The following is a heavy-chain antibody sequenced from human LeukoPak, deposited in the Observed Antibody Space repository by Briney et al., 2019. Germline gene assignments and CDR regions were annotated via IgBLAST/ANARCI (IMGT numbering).Heavy chain of an antibody. CDR1: GCTFTAYY. CDR3: AYQDV. V-gene: IGHV1-2*02. J-gene: IGHJ6*02. Sequence: AASVKVSCKASGCTFTAYYIHWVRQAPGQGLEWMGWISPNRGGTAYAQKFQGRVTMTRDASIMTAYMELSRLRSDDTAVYYCAYQDVWGQGTTVTVSS. CDR2: ISPNRGGT. D-gene: IGHD2-2*01.